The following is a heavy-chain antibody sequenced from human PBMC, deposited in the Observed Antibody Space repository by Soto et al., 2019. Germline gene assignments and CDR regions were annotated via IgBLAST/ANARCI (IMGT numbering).Heavy chain of an antibody. D-gene: IGHD3-16*01. CDR1: GFTFSSYA. CDR2: ISGSGGST. Sequence: GGSLRLSCAASGFTFSSYAMSWVRQAPGKGLEWVSAISGSGGSTYYADSVKGRFTISRDNSKNTLYLQMNSLRAEDTAVYYCAKGGVRIGGQNYYYYYGMDVWGQGTTVTVS. V-gene: IGHV3-23*01. J-gene: IGHJ6*02. CDR3: AKGGVRIGGQNYYYYYGMDV.